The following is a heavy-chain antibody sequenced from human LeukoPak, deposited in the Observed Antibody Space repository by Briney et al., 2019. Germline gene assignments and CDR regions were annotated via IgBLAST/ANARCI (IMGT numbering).Heavy chain of an antibody. D-gene: IGHD3-22*01. Sequence: GGSLRLSCAASGFTFSSYAMHWVRQAPGKGLEWVAVISYDGSKKYYADSVKGRFTISRDNSKNTLYLQMNSLRAEDTAVYYCASSRGIYYDSIFDYWGQGTLVTVSS. CDR2: ISYDGSKK. V-gene: IGHV3-30-3*01. CDR1: GFTFSSYA. CDR3: ASSRGIYYDSIFDY. J-gene: IGHJ4*02.